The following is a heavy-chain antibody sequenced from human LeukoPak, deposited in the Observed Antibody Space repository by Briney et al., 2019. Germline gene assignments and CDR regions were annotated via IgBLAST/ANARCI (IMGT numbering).Heavy chain of an antibody. D-gene: IGHD2-2*01. V-gene: IGHV1-2*02. CDR3: AKDPFDQMLPENWFDP. CDR1: GGTFSNYA. CDR2: MNPNSGDT. Sequence: ASVKVSCKASGGTFSNYAISWVRQAPGQGLEWVGWMNPNSGDTNYARSFQGRVTMTRDTSISTAYMELSRLRFDDTAVYYCAKDPFDQMLPENWFDPWGQGTLVTVSS. J-gene: IGHJ5*02.